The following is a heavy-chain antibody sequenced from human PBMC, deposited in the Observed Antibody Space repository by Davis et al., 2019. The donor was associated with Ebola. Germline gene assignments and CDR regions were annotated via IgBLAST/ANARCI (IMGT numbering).Heavy chain of an antibody. CDR3: TTEVVVISSLWYFDL. Sequence: GGSLRLSCAASGFTFSSYWMSWVRQAPGKGLEWVAVISYDGSNKYYADSVKGRFTISRDNSKNTLYLQMNSLKTEDTAVYYCTTEVVVISSLWYFDLWGRGTLVTVSS. D-gene: IGHD3-22*01. J-gene: IGHJ2*01. V-gene: IGHV3-30-3*01. CDR2: ISYDGSNK. CDR1: GFTFSSYW.